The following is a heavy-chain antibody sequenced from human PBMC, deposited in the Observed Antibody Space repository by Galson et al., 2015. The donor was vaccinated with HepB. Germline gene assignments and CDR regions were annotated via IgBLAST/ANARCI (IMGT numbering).Heavy chain of an antibody. CDR3: ARDACGRNSFEN. V-gene: IGHV1-2*02. Sequence: SVKVSCKASGYTFTDNYVHWVRQAPGQGLESVGWINPNSGAATSAQKFQGRVTVTTDTSITTAYMELNSRRSDDTALYYCARDACGRNSFENRGPGTLTTASP. D-gene: IGHD4-23*01. J-gene: IGHJ4*02. CDR2: INPNSGAA. CDR1: GYTFTDNY.